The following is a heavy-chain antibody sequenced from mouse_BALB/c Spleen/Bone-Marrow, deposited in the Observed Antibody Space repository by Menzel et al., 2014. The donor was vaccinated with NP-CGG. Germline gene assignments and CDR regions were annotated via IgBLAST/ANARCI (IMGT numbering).Heavy chain of an antibody. Sequence: EVKLVESGGGLVQPGGSLRLSCATSGFTFTDYYMSWVRQPPGKALEWLGFIRNKANGYTTEYSASVKGRLTISRDNSQSILYLQMNILRTEDSATYYCARDRNYGIHWYFDVWGAGTTVTVSS. D-gene: IGHD1-1*01. CDR1: GFTFTDYY. CDR3: ARDRNYGIHWYFDV. J-gene: IGHJ1*01. CDR2: IRNKANGYTT. V-gene: IGHV7-3*02.